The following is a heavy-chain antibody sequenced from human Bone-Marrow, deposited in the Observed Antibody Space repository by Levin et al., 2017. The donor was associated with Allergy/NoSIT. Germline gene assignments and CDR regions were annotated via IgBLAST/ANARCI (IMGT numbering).Heavy chain of an antibody. CDR2: ISYDGSNK. CDR3: ARTDFWSGYYTAGGAFDI. Sequence: PGESLKISCAASGFTLSSYAMHWVRQAPGKGLEWVAVISYDGSNKYSADSVKGRFTISRDNLKNTLYLQMNSLRVEDTAVYYCARTDFWSGYYTAGGAFDIWGQGTIVTVSS. J-gene: IGHJ3*02. CDR1: GFTLSSYA. D-gene: IGHD3-3*01. V-gene: IGHV3-30-3*01.